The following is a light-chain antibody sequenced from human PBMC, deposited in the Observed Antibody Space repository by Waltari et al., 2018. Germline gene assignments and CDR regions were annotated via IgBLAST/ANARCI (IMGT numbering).Light chain of an antibody. V-gene: IGKV3-11*01. Sequence: EIVLTQSPVTLSLSPGDTATVSCRASESVSDYLAWYQQRAGQAPRLLIYDVSSRAAGIPARFSVSRSGTEYTLTISSLEPEDFAIYYCQYRLNWHQITFGPGTKV. CDR1: ESVSDY. J-gene: IGKJ3*01. CDR2: DVS. CDR3: QYRLNWHQIT.